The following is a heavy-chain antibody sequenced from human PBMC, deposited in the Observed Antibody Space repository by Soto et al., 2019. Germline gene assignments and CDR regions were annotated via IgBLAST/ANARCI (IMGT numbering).Heavy chain of an antibody. J-gene: IGHJ5*02. CDR2: ISAYNGNT. CDR3: AREQGFRVVIYSNWFDP. Sequence: DSVKVSCKASGYTFSRYGTMWVRQAPGQGLEWMGWISAYNGNTNSAEKLRGSLTMTTDASTTTAYMELRSLRSDDTAIYYCAREQGFRVVIYSNWFDPWGQGXLVPVYS. CDR1: GYTFSRYG. V-gene: IGHV1-18*01. D-gene: IGHD4-4*01.